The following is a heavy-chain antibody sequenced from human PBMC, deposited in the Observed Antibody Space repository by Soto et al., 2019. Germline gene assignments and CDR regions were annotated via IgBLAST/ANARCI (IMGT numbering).Heavy chain of an antibody. J-gene: IGHJ4*02. D-gene: IGHD4-17*01. CDR1: GGSISSSSYY. V-gene: IGHV4-39*01. CDR3: ARQPPYGDYGPTGVDY. CDR2: IYYSGST. Sequence: LPETLSLTCTVSGGSISSSSYYWGWIRQPPGKGLEWIGSIYYSGSTYYNPSLKSRVTISVDTSKNQFSLKLSSVTAADTAVYYCARQPPYGDYGPTGVDYWGQGXLVTVYS.